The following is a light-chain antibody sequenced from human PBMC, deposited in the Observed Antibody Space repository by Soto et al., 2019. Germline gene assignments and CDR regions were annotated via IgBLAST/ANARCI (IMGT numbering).Light chain of an antibody. CDR1: SSDVGAFNY. J-gene: IGLJ1*01. CDR3: SSYTTRTTEV. CDR2: DVT. V-gene: IGLV2-14*03. Sequence: SALTQPASVSGSLGQSISISCIGTSSDVGAFNYVSWYQHHPGKAPQLIIYDVTSRPSGVSNRFSASKSGNTASLTISGLQAEDEADYYCSSYTTRTTEVFGTGTKVTV.